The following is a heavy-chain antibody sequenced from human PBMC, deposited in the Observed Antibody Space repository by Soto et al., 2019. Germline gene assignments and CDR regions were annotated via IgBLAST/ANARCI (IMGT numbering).Heavy chain of an antibody. CDR1: GYTLTELS. CDR2: FDPEDGET. CDR3: ATGLGYSGYAHRY. J-gene: IGHJ4*02. D-gene: IGHD5-12*01. Sequence: ASVKVSCNVSGYTLTELSMHWVRQAPGKGLEWMGGFDPEDGETIYAQKFQGRVTMTEDTSTDTAYMELSSLRSEDTAVYYCATGLGYSGYAHRYWGQGTLVTVSS. V-gene: IGHV1-24*01.